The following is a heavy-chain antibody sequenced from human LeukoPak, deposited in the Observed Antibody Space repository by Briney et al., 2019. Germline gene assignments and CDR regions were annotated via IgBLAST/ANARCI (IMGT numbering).Heavy chain of an antibody. Sequence: PSETLSLTCTVSGGSISSYYWSWIRQPPGKGLEWIGYIYYSGSTNYNPSLKSRVTISVDTSKNQFSLKLSSVTAADTAVYYCARHPQTDWFDPWGQGTLVTVSS. CDR3: ARHPQTDWFDP. V-gene: IGHV4-59*08. J-gene: IGHJ5*02. CDR2: IYYSGST. CDR1: GGSISSYY.